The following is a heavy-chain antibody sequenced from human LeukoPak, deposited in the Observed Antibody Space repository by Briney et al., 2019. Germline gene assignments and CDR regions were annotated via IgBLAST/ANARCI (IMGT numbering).Heavy chain of an antibody. CDR1: GYTFTSYD. D-gene: IGHD4-17*01. V-gene: IGHV1-8*02. J-gene: IGHJ4*02. Sequence: ASVKVSCKASGYTFTSYDINWVRQATGQGLEWMGWMNPNSGNTGYAQKFQGRVTMTTDTSTSTAYMELRSLRSDDTAVYYCARGAGYGDHRALGYWGQGTLVTVSS. CDR2: MNPNSGNT. CDR3: ARGAGYGDHRALGY.